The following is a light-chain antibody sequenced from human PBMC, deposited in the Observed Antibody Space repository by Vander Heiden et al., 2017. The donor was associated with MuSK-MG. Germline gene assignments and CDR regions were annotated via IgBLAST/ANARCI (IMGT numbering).Light chain of an antibody. Sequence: QSVLTQPPSVSAAPGQKVTISCSGSSSNIGINYVSWYQQLPGTAPKPLIYEDHKRPSGIPDRFSGSKSGASVTLDITGLQTGDEADYYCGTWDSSLNTLIFGGGTKLTVL. CDR2: EDH. J-gene: IGLJ2*01. CDR1: SSNIGINY. V-gene: IGLV1-51*02. CDR3: GTWDSSLNTLI.